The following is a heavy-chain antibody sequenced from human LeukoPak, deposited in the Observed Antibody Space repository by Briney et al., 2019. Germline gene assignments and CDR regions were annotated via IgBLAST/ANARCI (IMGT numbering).Heavy chain of an antibody. J-gene: IGHJ4*02. CDR3: TRDPFYSHGSGYLVHDY. CDR2: IRSKTYGGTT. D-gene: IGHD3-22*01. V-gene: IGHV3-49*04. Sequence: GGSLRLSCTASGFSIGDYAMSWVRQAPGRGLEWLGFIRSKTYGGTTEYAASVKGRFTISRDDSKSIAYLQMNSLKTEDTAVYYCTRDPFYSHGSGYLVHDYWGQGTLVTVSS. CDR1: GFSIGDYA.